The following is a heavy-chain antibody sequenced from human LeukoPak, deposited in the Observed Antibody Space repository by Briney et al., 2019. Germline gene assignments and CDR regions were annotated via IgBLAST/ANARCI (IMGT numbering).Heavy chain of an antibody. J-gene: IGHJ5*02. D-gene: IGHD3-16*02. Sequence: GGSLRLSCAASGFTFSSYAMSWVRQAPGKGLEWVSSISSSSSYIYYADSVKGRFTISRDNAKNSLYLQMNSLRAEDTAVYYCARDLSHRGRGNAWGQGTLVTVSS. CDR1: GFTFSSYA. CDR2: ISSSSSYI. V-gene: IGHV3-21*01. CDR3: ARDLSHRGRGNA.